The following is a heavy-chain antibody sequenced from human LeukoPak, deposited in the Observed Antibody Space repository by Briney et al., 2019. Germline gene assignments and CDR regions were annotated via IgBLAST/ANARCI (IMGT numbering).Heavy chain of an antibody. J-gene: IGHJ4*02. V-gene: IGHV3-7*01. CDR3: ARDPYSGSYPTYYFDY. D-gene: IGHD1-26*01. CDR2: INSDGSEG. CDR1: GFTFSGFW. Sequence: PGGSLRLSCAVSGFTFSGFWMSWSRQAPGKGLEWVASINSDGSEGYYADVVKGRFTISRDNSKNTLYLQMNSLRAEDTAVYYCARDPYSGSYPTYYFDYWGQGTLVTVSP.